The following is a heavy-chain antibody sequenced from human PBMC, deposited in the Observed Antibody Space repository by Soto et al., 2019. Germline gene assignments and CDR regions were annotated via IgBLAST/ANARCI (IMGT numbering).Heavy chain of an antibody. CDR3: ARQRYTSGWYTYHFDY. Sequence: GGSLRLSCAASGFNLISYWMTWVRQAPGKGLEWVANIKQDGSEKYYVDSVKGRFTISRDNARNSLSLQMNSLRVEDTAVYYCARQRYTSGWYTYHFDYWGQGTLVTVTS. J-gene: IGHJ4*02. D-gene: IGHD6-19*01. CDR1: GFNLISYW. CDR2: IKQDGSEK. V-gene: IGHV3-7*01.